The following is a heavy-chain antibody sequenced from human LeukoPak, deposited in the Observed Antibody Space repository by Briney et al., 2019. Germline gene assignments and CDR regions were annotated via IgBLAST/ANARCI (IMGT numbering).Heavy chain of an antibody. CDR3: ARENYYDSSGYYSTAFDI. V-gene: IGHV4-59*01. CDR1: GGSISSYY. CDR2: IYYSGST. Sequence: PSETLSLTCTVSGGSISSYYWSWIRQPPGKGLEWIGYIYYSGSTNYNPSLKSRVTISVDTSKNQFSLKLSSATAADTAVYYCARENYYDSSGYYSTAFDIWGQGTMVTVSS. D-gene: IGHD3-22*01. J-gene: IGHJ3*02.